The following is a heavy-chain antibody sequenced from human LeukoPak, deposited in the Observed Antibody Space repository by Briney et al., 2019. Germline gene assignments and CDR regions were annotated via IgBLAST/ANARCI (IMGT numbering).Heavy chain of an antibody. J-gene: IGHJ4*02. CDR1: GFTFSTYT. D-gene: IGHD6-13*01. Sequence: GGSLRLPCAASGFTFSTYTMNWFRQAPGRGLEWVSSISSRSSYIYDADSVKGRFTISRDNAKNSLYLQMNNLRVDDTGVYFCAKGGERSSSSSDYWGQGTLVTVSS. CDR2: ISSRSSYI. V-gene: IGHV3-21*01. CDR3: AKGGERSSSSSDY.